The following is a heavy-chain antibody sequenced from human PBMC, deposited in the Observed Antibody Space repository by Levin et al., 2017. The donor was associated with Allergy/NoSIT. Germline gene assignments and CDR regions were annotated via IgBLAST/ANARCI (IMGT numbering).Heavy chain of an antibody. CDR3: ARFVVTPVRYFYMDD. Sequence: ASVKVSCKASGYTFKNYGISWVRQAPGQGLEWMGWISTHNGNTNYAQSFQGRVTMTTDTSTSTADMELRSLISDDTAVYYCARFVVTPVRYFYMDDWGKRTTVTVSS. V-gene: IGHV1-18*01. D-gene: IGHD2-15*01. CDR1: GYTFKNYG. CDR2: ISTHNGNT. J-gene: IGHJ6*03.